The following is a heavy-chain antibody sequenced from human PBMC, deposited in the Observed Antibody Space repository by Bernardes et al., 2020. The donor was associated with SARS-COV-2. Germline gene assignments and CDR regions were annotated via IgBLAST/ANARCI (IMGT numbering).Heavy chain of an antibody. CDR3: ARPSGGH. V-gene: IGHV4-39*01. Sequence: LSLTFTVSGGSISASTYSWGWIRQPPGKGLEWIGSVNYSGNTYYNPSLKSRVTISVDTSKNQFSLKVTSVTAADTAVYYCARPSGGHWGQGTLVTVSS. CDR1: GGSISASTYS. J-gene: IGHJ4*02. CDR2: VNYSGNT.